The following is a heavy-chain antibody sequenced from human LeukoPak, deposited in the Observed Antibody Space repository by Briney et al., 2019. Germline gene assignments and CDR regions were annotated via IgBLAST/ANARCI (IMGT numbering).Heavy chain of an antibody. V-gene: IGHV1-2*02. CDR1: GYTFTGYY. D-gene: IGHD3-22*01. Sequence: ASVKVSCKASGYTFTGYYMHWVRQAPGQGLEWMGWINPNSGGTNYAQKFQGRVTMTRDTSISTAYMELSRLRSDDTAVYYCARDRTMYYYDSSPYNWFDPWGQGTLVTVSS. CDR3: ARDRTMYYYDSSPYNWFDP. J-gene: IGHJ5*02. CDR2: INPNSGGT.